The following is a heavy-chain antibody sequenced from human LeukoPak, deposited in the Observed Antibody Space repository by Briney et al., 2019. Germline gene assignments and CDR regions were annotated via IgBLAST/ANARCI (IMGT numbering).Heavy chain of an antibody. CDR2: IKQDGSEK. Sequence: GGSLRLPCAVSGFSVSGYWMTWVRQAPGKGLEWVANIKQDGSEKNYVDSVKGRFTISRDNAENSLFLQMNSLRVEDTAVYYCAREWQGRIAAAGTRIEGDYWGQGTLVAVSS. CDR3: AREWQGRIAAAGTRIEGDY. CDR1: GFSVSGYW. D-gene: IGHD6-13*01. V-gene: IGHV3-7*01. J-gene: IGHJ4*02.